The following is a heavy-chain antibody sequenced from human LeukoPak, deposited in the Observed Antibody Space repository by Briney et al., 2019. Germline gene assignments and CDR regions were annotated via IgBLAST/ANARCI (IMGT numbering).Heavy chain of an antibody. CDR3: AKGSSSGRPYFFDY. CDR1: GFTFSSYA. D-gene: IGHD3-3*01. V-gene: IGHV3-23*01. Sequence: GGSLRLSCAASGFTFSSYAMGWVRQAAGKGLDWFSAISGGSVGATYYADAVKGRFTISRDNSKTTLYLEMNSLRAEDTAVYYCAKGSSSGRPYFFDYWGQGSLVAVSS. CDR2: ISGGSVGAT. J-gene: IGHJ4*02.